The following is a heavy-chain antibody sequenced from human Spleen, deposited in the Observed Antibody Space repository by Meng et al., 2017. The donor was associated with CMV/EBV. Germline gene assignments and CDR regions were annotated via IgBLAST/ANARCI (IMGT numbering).Heavy chain of an antibody. D-gene: IGHD1-26*01. CDR1: GFTFSSYW. CDR2: INSDGSST. CDR3: AKPKRKSGSYVNPNDAFDI. J-gene: IGHJ3*02. Sequence: GESLKISCAASGFTFSSYWMHWVRQAPGEGLVWVSRINSDGSSTSYADSVKGRFTISRDNSKNTLYLQMNSLRAEDTAVYYCAKPKRKSGSYVNPNDAFDIWGQGTMVTVSS. V-gene: IGHV3-74*01.